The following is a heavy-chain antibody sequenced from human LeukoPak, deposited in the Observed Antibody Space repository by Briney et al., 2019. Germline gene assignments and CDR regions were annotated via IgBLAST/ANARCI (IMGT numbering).Heavy chain of an antibody. D-gene: IGHD2-2*02. CDR3: ARRDIVVVPAAIFGAFDI. CDR2: ISSSSSYI. V-gene: IGHV3-21*04. Sequence: PGGSLRLSCAASGFTFSSYSMNWVRQAPGKGLEWVSSISSSSSYIYYADSVKGRFTISRDNAKNSLYLQMNSLRAEDTALYYCARRDIVVVPAAIFGAFDIWGQGTMVIVSS. J-gene: IGHJ3*02. CDR1: GFTFSSYS.